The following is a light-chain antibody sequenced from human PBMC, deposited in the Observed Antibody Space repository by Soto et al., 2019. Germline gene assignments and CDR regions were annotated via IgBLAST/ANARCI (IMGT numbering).Light chain of an antibody. J-gene: IGKJ2*01. CDR3: QQYYSAPYT. CDR1: QSVLFSSNNKNQ. V-gene: IGKV4-1*01. Sequence: DIVMTQSPDSLAVSLGERATINCKSSQSVLFSSNNKNQLAWYQQKPGQPPKLLIYWTSTRESGVPHRFSGSRSGTDFTLTISSLQAEDVAVYYCQQYYSAPYTFGQGTKLEIK. CDR2: WTS.